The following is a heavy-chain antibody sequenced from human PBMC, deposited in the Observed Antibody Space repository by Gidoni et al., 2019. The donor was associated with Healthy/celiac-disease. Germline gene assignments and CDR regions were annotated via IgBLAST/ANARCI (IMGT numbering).Heavy chain of an antibody. Sequence: EVQLLESGGGLVQPGGSLSLPCADSGCTFSSYAMSWVRQAPGKGLEWVSAISGSGGSTYYADSVKGRFTISRDNSKNTLYLQMNSLRAEDTAVYYCAKDPFRMVRGVIAAFDIWGQGTMVTVSS. D-gene: IGHD3-10*01. V-gene: IGHV3-23*01. CDR1: GCTFSSYA. CDR3: AKDPFRMVRGVIAAFDI. J-gene: IGHJ3*02. CDR2: ISGSGGST.